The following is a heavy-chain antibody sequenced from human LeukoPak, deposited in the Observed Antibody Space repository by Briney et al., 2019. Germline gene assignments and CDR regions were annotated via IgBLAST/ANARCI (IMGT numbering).Heavy chain of an antibody. CDR1: GYTFTSYG. D-gene: IGHD2-2*01. J-gene: IGHJ6*03. CDR3: ARGAIVVVPATPHRYLLAYMDV. Sequence: ASVKVSCKASGYTFTSYGISWVRQAPGQGLEWMGWISAYNGNTNYAQKLQGRVTMTTDTSTSTAYMELRSLRSDDTAVYYCARGAIVVVPATPHRYLLAYMDVWGKGTTVTVSS. CDR2: ISAYNGNT. V-gene: IGHV1-18*01.